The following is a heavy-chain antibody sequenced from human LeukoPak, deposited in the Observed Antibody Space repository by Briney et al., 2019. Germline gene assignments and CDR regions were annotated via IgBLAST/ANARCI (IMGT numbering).Heavy chain of an antibody. CDR1: GFTFSSYD. D-gene: IGHD3-10*01. Sequence: AGGSLRLSCAASGFTFSSYDMHWVRQAPGKGLEWVAFIRYDGNNKYHADSVKGRFTISRDNSKNTLYLQMNSLRAEDTAVYYCADLGSGSQSDYWGQGTLVTVSS. J-gene: IGHJ4*02. CDR2: IRYDGNNK. V-gene: IGHV3-30*02. CDR3: ADLGSGSQSDY.